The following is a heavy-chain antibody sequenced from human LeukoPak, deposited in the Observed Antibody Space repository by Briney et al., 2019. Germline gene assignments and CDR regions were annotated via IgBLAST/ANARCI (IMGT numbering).Heavy chain of an antibody. Sequence: ASVKVSCKASGYTFTRCYIHWLRQAPGQGLEWMGAINPSGGSTNYAQKFRDRVTMTRDTSTSTVYMELSSLRSEDTAVYYCARDLGSGWYYFDYWGQGTLVTVSS. CDR1: GYTFTRCY. CDR3: ARDLGSGWYYFDY. D-gene: IGHD6-19*01. CDR2: INPSGGST. V-gene: IGHV1-46*01. J-gene: IGHJ4*02.